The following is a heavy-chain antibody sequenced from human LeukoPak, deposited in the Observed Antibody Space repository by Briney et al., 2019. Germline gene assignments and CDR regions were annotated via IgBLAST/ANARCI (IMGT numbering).Heavy chain of an antibody. CDR2: IKQDGSEK. D-gene: IGHD5-24*01. CDR3: ARDRFDGYTLFDY. J-gene: IGHJ4*02. V-gene: IGHV3-7*04. CDR1: GFTFSSYW. Sequence: GGSLRLSCAASGFTFSSYWMSWVRQAPGKGLEWVANIKQDGSEKYYVDSVKGRFTISRDNAKNSLYLQMNSLGAEDTAVYYCARDRFDGYTLFDYWGQGTLVTVSS.